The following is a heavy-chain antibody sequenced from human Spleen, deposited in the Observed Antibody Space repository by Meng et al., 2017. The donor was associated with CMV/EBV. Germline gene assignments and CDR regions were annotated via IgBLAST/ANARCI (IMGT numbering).Heavy chain of an antibody. V-gene: IGHV3-23*01. CDR1: GFTFTTYG. CDR2: ISGNDGTT. J-gene: IGHJ4*02. Sequence: GGSLRLSCAASGFTFTTYGMHWVRQAPGRGLEWVSAISGNDGTTYYTDSVKGRFTISRDNSKNTVYLQMSSLTAADTAVYFCAKAYSSSWYRENYDYWGQGTLVTVSS. D-gene: IGHD6-13*01. CDR3: AKAYSSSWYRENYDY.